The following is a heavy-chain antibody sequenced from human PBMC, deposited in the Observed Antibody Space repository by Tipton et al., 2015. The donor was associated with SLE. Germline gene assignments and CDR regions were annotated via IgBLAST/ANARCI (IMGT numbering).Heavy chain of an antibody. CDR2: IYSSGT. CDR1: GFIFSIYE. J-gene: IGHJ3*02. D-gene: IGHD3-16*01. CDR3: ARGALGLHDAFDI. Sequence: LRLSCAASGFIFSIYEMNWVRQSPGKGLEWIGTIYSSGTYYKSSLKGRVAMSIDTSKNHFSLKLTSLAAADTAVYYCARGALGLHDAFDIWGQGTLVSVSS. V-gene: IGHV4-38-2*01.